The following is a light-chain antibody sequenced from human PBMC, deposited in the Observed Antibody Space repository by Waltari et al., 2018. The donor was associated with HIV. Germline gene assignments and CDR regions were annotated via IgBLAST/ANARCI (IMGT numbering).Light chain of an antibody. Sequence: EIVLTQSPGTLSLSPGEGATFSCRASQSVDNNYLAWFQQRPGQAPRLLIYGASSRATGVPDRFSGSGSGTYFTLTISRLEPEDFAMYYCQQYAISPGTFGPGTRVDIK. CDR1: QSVDNNY. CDR2: GAS. V-gene: IGKV3-20*01. CDR3: QQYAISPGT. J-gene: IGKJ3*01.